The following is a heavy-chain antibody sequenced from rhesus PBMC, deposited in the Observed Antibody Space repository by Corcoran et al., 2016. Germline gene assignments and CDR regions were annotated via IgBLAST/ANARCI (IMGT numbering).Heavy chain of an antibody. J-gene: IGHJ4*01. Sequence: QVQLQESGPGLVKPSENLSLTCAVSGYSISSGYYWCWIRQPPGQGLEWIGHISSGGSNYLNPSLKSRVTLSVDTSKNQFSLKLSSVTAADTAVYYCARHSGSGWWSFDYWGQGVLVTVSS. CDR1: GYSISSGYY. V-gene: IGHV4S14*01. CDR3: ARHSGSGWWSFDY. D-gene: IGHD6-31*01. CDR2: ISSGGSN.